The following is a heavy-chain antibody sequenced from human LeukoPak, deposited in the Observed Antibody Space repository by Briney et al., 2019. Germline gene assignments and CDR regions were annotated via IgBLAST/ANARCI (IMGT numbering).Heavy chain of an antibody. CDR2: IGSSSSTI. CDR3: SCDGAYGSGSSPHYYYYMDV. J-gene: IGHJ6*03. D-gene: IGHD3-10*01. V-gene: IGHV3-48*01. Sequence: GGSLRLSCAASGSTFSNSNMNWVRQAPGKGLEWVSYIGSSSSTIYYADSVKGRFTISRDNSKNTLYLEMNSLRVEDTAVYYCSCDGAYGSGSSPHYYYYMDVWGKGTTVTVSS. CDR1: GSTFSNSN.